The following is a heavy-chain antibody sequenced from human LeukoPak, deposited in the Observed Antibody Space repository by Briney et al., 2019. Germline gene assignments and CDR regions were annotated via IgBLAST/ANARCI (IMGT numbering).Heavy chain of an antibody. V-gene: IGHV7-4-1*02. Sequence: ASVKVSCKASGYTFTGYAMNWVRQAPGQGLEWMGWINTNTGNPTYAQGFTGRFVFSLDTPVSTAYLQISGLKAEDTAVYYCARGLSDNYYDSSGYPLWGQGTLVTVSS. CDR2: INTNTGNP. D-gene: IGHD3-22*01. CDR3: ARGLSDNYYDSSGYPL. J-gene: IGHJ4*02. CDR1: GYTFTGYA.